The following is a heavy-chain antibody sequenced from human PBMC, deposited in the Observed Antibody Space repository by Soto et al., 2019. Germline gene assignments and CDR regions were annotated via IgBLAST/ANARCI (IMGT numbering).Heavy chain of an antibody. CDR2: INPNSGGT. Sequence: ASVKVSCKASGYTFTGYYMHWVRQAPGQGLEWMGWINPNSGGTSHAQKFQGWVTMTRDTSISTAYMELSRLRSDDTAVYYCAREVVVTAIGSAFDIWGQGTMVTVSS. V-gene: IGHV1-2*04. D-gene: IGHD2-21*02. CDR3: AREVVVTAIGSAFDI. CDR1: GYTFTGYY. J-gene: IGHJ3*02.